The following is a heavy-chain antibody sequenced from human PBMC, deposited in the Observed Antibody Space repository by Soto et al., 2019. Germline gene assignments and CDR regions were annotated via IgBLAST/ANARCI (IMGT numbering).Heavy chain of an antibody. D-gene: IGHD2-2*01. V-gene: IGHV4-39*01. CDR2: IYYSGST. Sequence: QLVLQESGPGVVKPSETLSLTCSVSGDSITSNRYYWGWIRQTPQTRLEWIGSIYYSGSTFYNLSLKGRVTGSVDTSKNQFSLNLTSVSAADTSLYFCARQTASIVRQGDFDYWGQGTLVTVSS. J-gene: IGHJ4*02. CDR3: ARQTASIVRQGDFDY. CDR1: GDSITSNRYY.